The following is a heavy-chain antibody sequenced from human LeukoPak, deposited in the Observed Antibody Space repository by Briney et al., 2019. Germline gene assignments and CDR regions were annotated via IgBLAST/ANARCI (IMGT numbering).Heavy chain of an antibody. Sequence: PGGSLRLSCAASGFTFSSYAMSWVRQAPGKGLEWVSAISGSGGSTYYADSVKGRFTISRDNSKNTLYLQMNSLRAEDTAVYYCAKSRVGMVRGAADYWGQGTLVTVSS. CDR3: AKSRVGMVRGAADY. CDR1: GFTFSSYA. CDR2: ISGSGGST. V-gene: IGHV3-23*01. D-gene: IGHD3-10*01. J-gene: IGHJ4*02.